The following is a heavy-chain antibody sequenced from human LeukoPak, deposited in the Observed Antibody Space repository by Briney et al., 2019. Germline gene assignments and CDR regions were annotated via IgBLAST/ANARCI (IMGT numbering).Heavy chain of an antibody. CDR1: AFSSSDYS. CDR2: ASGDVSYT. J-gene: IGHJ4*02. Sequence: GRSLRPACAASAFSSSDYSMNWVRQAPGKGLEWVATASGDVSYTRSPDSVRVRFTIYRDNSKNTLYLKMSRLRVEDTAVYYCAKVKRGGSDYVYFDYWGRGTLVSVSS. D-gene: IGHD4-17*01. CDR3: AKVKRGGSDYVYFDY. V-gene: IGHV3-23*01.